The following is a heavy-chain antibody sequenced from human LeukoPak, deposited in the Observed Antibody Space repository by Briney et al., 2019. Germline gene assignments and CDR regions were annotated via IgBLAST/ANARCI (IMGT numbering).Heavy chain of an antibody. CDR1: GGYISSYF. J-gene: IGHJ2*01. Sequence: SETLSLTCTVYGGYISSYFWSWIRQPPGKGLEWIGYIYYTGGTNYNPSLKSRVTISVDTSKNQFSLKLSSVTAADTAVYYCARGGTTVVTPYWYFDLWGRGTLVTVSS. CDR3: ARGGTTVVTPYWYFDL. D-gene: IGHD4-23*01. CDR2: IYYTGGT. V-gene: IGHV4-59*12.